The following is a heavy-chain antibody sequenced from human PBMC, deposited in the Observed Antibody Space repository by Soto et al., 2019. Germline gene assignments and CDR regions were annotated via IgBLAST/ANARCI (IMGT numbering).Heavy chain of an antibody. CDR2: IYYSGST. Sequence: SETLSLTCTVSGGSISSYYWSWIRQPPGKGLEWIGYIYYSGSTNHNPSLKSRVTISVETSKNQFSLKLSSVTAADTAVYYCARHSPYSSSWYGFYFDYWGQGTLVTVSS. J-gene: IGHJ4*02. V-gene: IGHV4-59*08. CDR1: GGSISSYY. D-gene: IGHD6-13*01. CDR3: ARHSPYSSSWYGFYFDY.